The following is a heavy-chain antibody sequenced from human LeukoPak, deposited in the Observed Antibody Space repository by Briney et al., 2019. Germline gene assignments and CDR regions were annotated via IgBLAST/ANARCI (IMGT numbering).Heavy chain of an antibody. V-gene: IGHV4-39*01. D-gene: IGHD6-13*01. CDR1: GGSISSSSYY. Sequence: SSETLSLTCTVSGGSISSSSYYWGWIRQPPGKGLEWIGRIYYSGSTYYNPSLKTRVTISVDTSKNQFSLKLSSVTAADTAVYYCARFSSSWYSFDYWGQGTLVTVSS. CDR3: ARFSSSWYSFDY. J-gene: IGHJ4*02. CDR2: IYYSGST.